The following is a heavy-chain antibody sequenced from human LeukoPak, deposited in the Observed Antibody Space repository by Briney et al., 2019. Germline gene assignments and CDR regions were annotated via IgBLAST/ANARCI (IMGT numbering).Heavy chain of an antibody. CDR2: IYSGGST. V-gene: IGHV3-66*01. Sequence: GGSLRLSCAASGFTVSSNYMSWVRQAPGKGLEWVSVIYSGGSTYYADSVKGRFTISRDNSKNTLYLQMNSLRAEDTAVYYCARGRDRGYSGYEPSYWGQGTLVTVSP. CDR3: ARGRDRGYSGYEPSY. CDR1: GFTVSSNY. J-gene: IGHJ4*02. D-gene: IGHD5-12*01.